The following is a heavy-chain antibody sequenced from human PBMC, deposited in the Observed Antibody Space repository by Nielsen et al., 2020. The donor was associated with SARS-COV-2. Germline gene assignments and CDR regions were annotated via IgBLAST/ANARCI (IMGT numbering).Heavy chain of an antibody. CDR2: ISSSSSSYI. J-gene: IGHJ6*02. D-gene: IGHD6-25*01. Sequence: WIRQPPGKGLEWVSSISSSSSSYIYYADSVKGRFTISRDNAKNSLYLQMNSLRAEDTAVYYCARDKVWRLYYYYYGMDVWGQGTTVTVSS. V-gene: IGHV3-21*01. CDR3: ARDKVWRLYYYYYGMDV.